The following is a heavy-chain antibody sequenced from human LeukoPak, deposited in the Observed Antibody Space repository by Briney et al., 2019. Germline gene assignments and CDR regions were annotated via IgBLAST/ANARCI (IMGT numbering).Heavy chain of an antibody. CDR3: ARQQDSHELFDY. V-gene: IGHV4-59*08. J-gene: IGHJ4*02. CDR2: IYYSGST. D-gene: IGHD1-7*01. CDR1: GGSISSYY. Sequence: PSETLSLTCTVSGGSISSYYWSWIRQPPAKGLEWIGYIYYSGSTNYNPSLKSRVTISVDTSKNQFSLKLSSVTAADTAVYYCARQQDSHELFDYWGQGTLVTVSS.